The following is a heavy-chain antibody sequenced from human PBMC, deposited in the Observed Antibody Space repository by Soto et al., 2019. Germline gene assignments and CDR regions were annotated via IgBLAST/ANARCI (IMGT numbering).Heavy chain of an antibody. Sequence: QVQLQQSGPGLVKPSETLSLTCSVSSGPTSSHNWGWIRQTPGRGLEWIGYAYSTGVTSYNPSLTSRATISANTSTNPVPLALPSETGADTADYYCVRQGSGNRRGLVDVWGEWTTVRVSS. CDR3: VRQGSGNRRGLVDV. CDR1: SGPTSSHN. V-gene: IGHV4-59*08. J-gene: IGHJ6*04. CDR2: AYSTGVT. D-gene: IGHD1-26*01.